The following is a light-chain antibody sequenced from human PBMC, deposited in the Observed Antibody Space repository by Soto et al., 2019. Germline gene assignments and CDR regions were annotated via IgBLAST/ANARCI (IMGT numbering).Light chain of an antibody. Sequence: EIVLTQSPGTLSLSPGERATLSCRASQSVSSSYLAWYQQKPGQAPRLLIYGASSRATGIPDRFSGSGSGTDFTLTTSRLEPEDFAVYYCQQYGSTTTFGQGTKV. CDR3: QQYGSTTT. CDR2: GAS. J-gene: IGKJ1*01. V-gene: IGKV3-20*01. CDR1: QSVSSSY.